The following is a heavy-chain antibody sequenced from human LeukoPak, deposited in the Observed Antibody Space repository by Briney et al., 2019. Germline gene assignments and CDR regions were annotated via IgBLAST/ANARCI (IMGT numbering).Heavy chain of an antibody. V-gene: IGHV4-4*07. Sequence: SETLSLTCTVSGGSISSYYWSWIRQPAGKGLQWIGRVYTSGSTNYNPSLKSRLTMSVDTSKNQFSLKLSSVTAADTAVYYCARDLEVHEGLFDCWGQRTLVTASS. D-gene: IGHD1-1*01. J-gene: IGHJ4*02. CDR1: GGSISSYY. CDR3: ARDLEVHEGLFDC. CDR2: VYTSGST.